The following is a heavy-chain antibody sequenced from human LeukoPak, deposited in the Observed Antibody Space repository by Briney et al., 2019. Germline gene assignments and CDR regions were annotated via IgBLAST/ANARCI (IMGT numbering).Heavy chain of an antibody. CDR3: SRESGAFSPFGY. CDR1: GGSISRTNW. CDR2: ISLSGRT. J-gene: IGHJ4*02. D-gene: IGHD1-26*01. Sequence: SETLSLTCDVSGGSISRTNWWSWVRQSPGQGLEWIGEISLSGRTNYNPSLQSRVTMSLDESKNQLSLDLASVTAADTAVYYCSRESGAFSPFGYWGQGTPVTVHS. V-gene: IGHV4-4*02.